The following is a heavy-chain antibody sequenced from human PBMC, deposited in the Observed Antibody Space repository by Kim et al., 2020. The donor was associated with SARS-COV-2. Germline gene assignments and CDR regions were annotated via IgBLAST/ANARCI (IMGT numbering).Heavy chain of an antibody. J-gene: IGHJ4*02. CDR1: GFTFSSYA. CDR3: AKDRVPLTAMVTISDY. Sequence: GGSLRLSCAASGFTFSSYAMSWVRQAPGKGLEWVSAISGSGGSTYYADSVKGRFTISRDNSKNTLYLQMNSLRAEDTAVYYCAKDRVPLTAMVTISDYWGQGTLVTVSS. D-gene: IGHD5-18*01. V-gene: IGHV3-23*01. CDR2: ISGSGGST.